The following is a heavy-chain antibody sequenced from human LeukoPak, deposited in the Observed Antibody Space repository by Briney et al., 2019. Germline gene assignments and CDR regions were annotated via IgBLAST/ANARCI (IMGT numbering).Heavy chain of an antibody. Sequence: GASVKVSCKASGYTFTSYGISWVRQAPGQGLEWMGWISAYNGNTNHAQKLQGRVTMTTDTSTSTAYMELRSLRSDDTAVYYCARGVTYYDFWSGYYDYWGQGTLVTVSS. V-gene: IGHV1-18*01. CDR3: ARGVTYYDFWSGYYDY. J-gene: IGHJ4*02. CDR2: ISAYNGNT. D-gene: IGHD3-3*01. CDR1: GYTFTSYG.